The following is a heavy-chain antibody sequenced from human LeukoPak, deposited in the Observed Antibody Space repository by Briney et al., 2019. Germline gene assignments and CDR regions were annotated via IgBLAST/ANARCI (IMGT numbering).Heavy chain of an antibody. D-gene: IGHD1-26*01. CDR1: GFTFSSYA. CDR3: AKGGKWDVTPFDY. Sequence: GRSLRLSCAASGFTFSSYAMSWVRQAPGKGLEWVPTISGGGGSTYYADSVKGRFTISRDNSKNTLYLQVNSLRAEDTAVYYCAKGGKWDVTPFDYWGQGTLVTVSS. CDR2: ISGGGGST. V-gene: IGHV3-23*01. J-gene: IGHJ4*02.